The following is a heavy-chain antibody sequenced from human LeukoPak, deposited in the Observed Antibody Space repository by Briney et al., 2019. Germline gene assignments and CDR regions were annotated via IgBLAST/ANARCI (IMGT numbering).Heavy chain of an antibody. CDR3: TSLQYGDYVDY. V-gene: IGHV4-61*02. Sequence: SQTLSLTCTVSGNSISSGDNYWSWIRQPAGKGLEWIGRVFTSGNTNYNPSLKSRVTISVDTSKNQFSLKLASVTAADTAVYYCTSLQYGDYVDYWGQGTLVTVSS. CDR2: VFTSGNT. CDR1: GNSISSGDNY. J-gene: IGHJ4*02. D-gene: IGHD4-17*01.